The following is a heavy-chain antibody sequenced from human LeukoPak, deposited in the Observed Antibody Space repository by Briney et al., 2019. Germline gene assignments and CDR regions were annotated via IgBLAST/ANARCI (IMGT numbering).Heavy chain of an antibody. CDR2: INHSGST. CDR1: GGSFSGYY. D-gene: IGHD2-15*01. J-gene: IGHJ4*02. V-gene: IGHV4-34*01. CDR3: ARTARDNIVVVVAARFRFFDY. Sequence: SETLSLTCAVYGGSFSGYYWSWIRQPPGKGLEWIWEINHSGSTNYNPSLKSRVTISVDTSKNQFSLKLSSVTAAGTAVYYCARTARDNIVVVVAARFRFFDYWGQGTLVTVSS.